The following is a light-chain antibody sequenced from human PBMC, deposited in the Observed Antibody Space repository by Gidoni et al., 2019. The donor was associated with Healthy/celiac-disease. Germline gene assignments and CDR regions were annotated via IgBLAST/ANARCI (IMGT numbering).Light chain of an antibody. CDR1: QSISSW. CDR3: QQYNSYVYT. V-gene: IGKV1-5*01. Sequence: DIQMTQSPSTLSASVGDRVTITCRASQSISSWLAWYQQTPGKAPKLLIYDASSLESGVPSRFSGSGSGTEFTLTISSLQPDDFATYYCQQYNSYVYTFGQGTKLEIK. J-gene: IGKJ2*01. CDR2: DAS.